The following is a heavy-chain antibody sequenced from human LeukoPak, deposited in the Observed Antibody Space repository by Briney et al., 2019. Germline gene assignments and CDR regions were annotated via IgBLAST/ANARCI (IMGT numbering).Heavy chain of an antibody. D-gene: IGHD3-10*01. CDR2: INTNSGGT. Sequence: ASVKVSCKASGYTFTGYYMHWVRQAPGQGLEWMGWINTNSGGTNYAQKFQGRVTMTRDTSISTAYMELSRLRSDDTAVYYCARGRVTMVRGVPGKMSWFDPWGQGTLVTVSS. CDR3: ARGRVTMVRGVPGKMSWFDP. CDR1: GYTFTGYY. V-gene: IGHV1-2*02. J-gene: IGHJ5*02.